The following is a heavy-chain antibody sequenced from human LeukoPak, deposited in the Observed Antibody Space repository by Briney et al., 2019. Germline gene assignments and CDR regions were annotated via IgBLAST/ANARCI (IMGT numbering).Heavy chain of an antibody. CDR2: IYYSGST. D-gene: IGHD2-2*01. V-gene: IGHV4-39*01. J-gene: IGHJ5*02. CDR1: GGSISSSSYY. CDR3: ASRDCSSTSCKASSWFDP. Sequence: PSETLSLTCTVSGGSISSSSYYWGWIRQPPGKGLEWIGSIYYSGSTYYNPSLKSRVTISVDTSKNQFSLKLSSVTAADTAVYYCASRDCSSTSCKASSWFDPWGQGTLVTLSS.